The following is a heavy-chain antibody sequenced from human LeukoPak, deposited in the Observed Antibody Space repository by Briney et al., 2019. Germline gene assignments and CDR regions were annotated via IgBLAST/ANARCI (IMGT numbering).Heavy chain of an antibody. Sequence: ASVKVSCKASGYTFTSYYMHWVRQAPGQGLEWMGWISAYNGNTNYAQKLQGRVTMTTDTSTSTAYMELRSLRSDDTAVYYCAGSGSYSSYFDYWGQGTLVTVSS. D-gene: IGHD3-10*01. CDR1: GYTFTSYY. V-gene: IGHV1-18*04. CDR3: AGSGSYSSYFDY. CDR2: ISAYNGNT. J-gene: IGHJ4*02.